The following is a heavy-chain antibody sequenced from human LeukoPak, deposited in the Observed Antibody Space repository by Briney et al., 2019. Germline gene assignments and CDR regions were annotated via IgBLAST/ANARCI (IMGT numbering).Heavy chain of an antibody. CDR2: MNPNSGNT. D-gene: IGHD3-10*01. Sequence: ASVKVSCKASGGTFSSYAISWVRQATGQGLEWMGWMNPNSGNTGYAQKFQGRVTMTRNTSISTAYMELSSLRSEDTAVYYCARARMVRGNSRNWFDPWGQGTLVTVSS. J-gene: IGHJ5*02. V-gene: IGHV1-8*02. CDR1: GGTFSSYA. CDR3: ARARMVRGNSRNWFDP.